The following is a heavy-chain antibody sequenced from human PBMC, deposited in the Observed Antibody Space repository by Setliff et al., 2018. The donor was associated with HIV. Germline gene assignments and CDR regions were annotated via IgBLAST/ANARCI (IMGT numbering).Heavy chain of an antibody. CDR1: GYTFTGYY. CDR3: AGVDTAMVLRYNWFDP. V-gene: IGHV1-2*02. Sequence: ASVKVSCKASGYTFTGYYMHWVRQAPGQGLEWMGWINPNSGGTNYAQKFQGRVTMTRDTSISTAYMELSSLRSEDTAVYYCAGVDTAMVLRYNWFDPWGQGTLVTVSS. CDR2: INPNSGGT. J-gene: IGHJ5*02. D-gene: IGHD5-18*01.